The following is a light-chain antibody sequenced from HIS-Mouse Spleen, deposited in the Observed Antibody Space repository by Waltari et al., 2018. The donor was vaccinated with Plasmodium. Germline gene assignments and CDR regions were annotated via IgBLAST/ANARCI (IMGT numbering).Light chain of an antibody. CDR3: QQSYSTWT. CDR2: AAS. V-gene: IGKV1-39*01. CDR1: QRISSY. J-gene: IGKJ1*01. Sequence: DIQMTQSPSSLSASVGARVTITCRASQRISSYLNWYQQKPGKAPNLLIYAASSLQSGVPSSVSGSGSGTDFTLTISSLQPEEFATYYCQQSYSTWTFGQGTKVEIK.